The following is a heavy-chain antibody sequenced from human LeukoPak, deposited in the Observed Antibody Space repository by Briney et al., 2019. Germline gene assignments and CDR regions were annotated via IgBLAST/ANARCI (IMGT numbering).Heavy chain of an antibody. CDR3: ARGTAAYDYVWGSYRPPLYYFDY. CDR2: IYTTGTA. CDR1: GGSIGPYY. V-gene: IGHV4-4*07. Sequence: SETLSLTCIISGGSIGPYYWSWIRQAAGKGPEWLGRIYTTGTADYNPSLKGRVFLSVDTSKNQFSLKLSSVTAADTAVYYCARGTAAYDYVWGSYRPPLYYFDYWGQGTLVTVSS. D-gene: IGHD3-16*02. J-gene: IGHJ4*02.